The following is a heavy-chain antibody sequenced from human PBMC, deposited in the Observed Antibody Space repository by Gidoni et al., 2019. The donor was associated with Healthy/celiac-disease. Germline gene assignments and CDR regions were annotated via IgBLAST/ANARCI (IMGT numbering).Heavy chain of an antibody. Sequence: QVQLVQSGAEVTKPGSSVKVSCKASGGTFSSYAISWVRQAPGQGLEWMGGIIPIFGTANYAQKFQGRVTITADESTSTAYMELSSLRSEDTAVYYCARSPWRYYDSSGETDYWGQGTLVTVSS. CDR1: GGTFSSYA. V-gene: IGHV1-69*01. CDR3: ARSPWRYYDSSGETDY. D-gene: IGHD3-22*01. J-gene: IGHJ4*02. CDR2: IIPIFGTA.